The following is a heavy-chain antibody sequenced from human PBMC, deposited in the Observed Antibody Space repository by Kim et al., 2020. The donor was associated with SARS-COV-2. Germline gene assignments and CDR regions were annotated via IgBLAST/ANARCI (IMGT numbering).Heavy chain of an antibody. Sequence: SETLSLTCTVSGGSINSGDYYWGWIRQPPGKGLEWIGYISYRGNTYYNPSLKSRLTISVDTSKNQFSLKLSSVTAADTAVYYCAREEQRLGIRYGMDVWGQGTTVTVSS. D-gene: IGHD6-25*01. CDR2: ISYRGNT. V-gene: IGHV4-30-4*01. CDR1: GGSINSGDYY. J-gene: IGHJ6*02. CDR3: AREEQRLGIRYGMDV.